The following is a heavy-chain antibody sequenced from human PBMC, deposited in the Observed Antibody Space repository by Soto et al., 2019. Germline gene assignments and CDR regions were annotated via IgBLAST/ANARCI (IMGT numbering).Heavy chain of an antibody. CDR1: GFTFTSAW. Sequence: GGSLRLSCAGSGFTFTSAWMNWVRQAPGKGLEWVGRVKGKNDGGAIDYGTPVKGRFIISRDDSKNTAYLQMNSLKIEDTGVYYCVGGSPFEYWGQGTLVTVSS. V-gene: IGHV3-15*05. CDR2: VKGKNDGGAI. D-gene: IGHD1-26*01. CDR3: VGGSPFEY. J-gene: IGHJ4*02.